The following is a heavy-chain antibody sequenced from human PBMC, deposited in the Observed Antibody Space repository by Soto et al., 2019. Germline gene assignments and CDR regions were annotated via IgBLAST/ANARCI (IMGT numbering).Heavy chain of an antibody. Sequence: SETLSLTCLVSGYSISSGNYWGWIRQPPGKGLEWIGSIYQSGSTYYNPSLRGRVTISVDTSKNQFSLKLSSVTAADTAVYYCARVLGAPLYYLDCWGQGTLVTVSS. CDR3: ARVLGAPLYYLDC. D-gene: IGHD1-26*01. J-gene: IGHJ4*02. CDR2: IYQSGST. V-gene: IGHV4-38-2*02. CDR1: GYSISSGNY.